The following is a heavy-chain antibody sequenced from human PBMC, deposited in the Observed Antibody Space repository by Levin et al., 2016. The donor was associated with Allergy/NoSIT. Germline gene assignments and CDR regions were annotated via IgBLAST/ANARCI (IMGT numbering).Heavy chain of an antibody. V-gene: IGHV5-51*01. CDR1: GYNFTSYW. Sequence: GESLKISCMGSGYNFTSYWIGWVRQMPGKGLEWMGILDPTDSHTRYSPSFQGQVSISADKSISTAYLQWIALKASDTAMYYCARLLSSCTTISCYDAFDIWGQGTVVTVSS. D-gene: IGHD2-2*01. J-gene: IGHJ3*02. CDR2: LDPTDSHT. CDR3: ARLLSSCTTISCYDAFDI.